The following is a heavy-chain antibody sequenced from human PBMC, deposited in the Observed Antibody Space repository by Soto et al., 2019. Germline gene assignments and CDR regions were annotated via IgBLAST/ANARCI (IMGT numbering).Heavy chain of an antibody. D-gene: IGHD3-3*01. Sequence: GGSLRLSCAASGFIFSTYWSSWVRGAQGKGLELVANIKPDGSDKYYGDSAKGRCTFSRDNAKNSLYLQMNSLSADDTAVYYCARLSFWSAYPWGQGTQVTVSS. V-gene: IGHV3-7*01. J-gene: IGHJ5*02. CDR2: IKPDGSDK. CDR3: ARLSFWSAYP. CDR1: GFIFSTYW.